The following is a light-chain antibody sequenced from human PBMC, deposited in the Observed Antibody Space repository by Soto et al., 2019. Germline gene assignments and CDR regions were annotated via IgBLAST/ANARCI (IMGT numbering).Light chain of an antibody. J-gene: IGKJ1*01. Sequence: EIVMPQSPATLSVSPGERATLSCRASQSVSNNYLAWYQQKPGQAPRLLIYGASTRATGIPVRFSGSASGTEFTLTISSLQSEDFTVYYCQQYNKWPLTFGQGTKVDIK. V-gene: IGKV3-15*01. CDR2: GAS. CDR1: QSVSNN. CDR3: QQYNKWPLT.